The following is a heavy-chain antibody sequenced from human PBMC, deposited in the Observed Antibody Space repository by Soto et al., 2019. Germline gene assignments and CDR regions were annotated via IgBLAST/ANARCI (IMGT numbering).Heavy chain of an antibody. V-gene: IGHV5-51*01. Sequence: PGGSLQISCKGFGFNFTNYWLGRVRQMPGKGLEWMGIICPGDPVTRYSPSFQAQVTISADKSISTAYLQWSSLKASDSAMYYCARQHASYYYMDVWAKGTTVTVSS. J-gene: IGHJ6*03. CDR2: ICPGDPVT. CDR1: GFNFTNYW. CDR3: ARQHASYYYMDV.